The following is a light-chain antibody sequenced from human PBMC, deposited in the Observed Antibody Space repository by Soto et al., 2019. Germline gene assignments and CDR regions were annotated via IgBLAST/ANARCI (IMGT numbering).Light chain of an antibody. CDR1: QSVSSN. J-gene: IGKJ1*01. CDR3: QQYNNWLWT. V-gene: IGKV3-15*01. CDR2: GAS. Sequence: EIVMTQSPATLSVSPGERATLSCRPSQSVSSNLAWYQQKPGQAPRLLIYGASTRATGIPARFSGSGSGTEFTLTISSLQSEDFAVYYCQQYNNWLWTFGQGTKV.